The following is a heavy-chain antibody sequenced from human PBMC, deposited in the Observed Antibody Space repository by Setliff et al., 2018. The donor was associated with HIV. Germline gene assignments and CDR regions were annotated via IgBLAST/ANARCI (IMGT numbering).Heavy chain of an antibody. CDR2: IYYSGST. CDR1: GGSISGSSYY. Sequence: SETLSLTCTVSGGSISGSSYYWGWIRQPPGKGLEWIGSIYYSGSTYYNPSLKSRVTISVDTSKNQFSLKLSSVTAADTAVYYCADLYSGWYSAEYFQHWGQGTLVTVS. V-gene: IGHV4-39*07. D-gene: IGHD6-19*01. CDR3: ADLYSGWYSAEYFQH. J-gene: IGHJ1*01.